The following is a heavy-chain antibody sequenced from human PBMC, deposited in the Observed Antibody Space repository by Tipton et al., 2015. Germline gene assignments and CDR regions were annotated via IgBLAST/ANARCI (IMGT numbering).Heavy chain of an antibody. D-gene: IGHD3-9*01. V-gene: IGHV3-53*01. CDR3: AKSSYFDWFDS. J-gene: IGHJ5*01. CDR1: GFNVSTHY. Sequence: SLRLSCTASGFNVSTHYMSWVRQAPGKGLEWVSIIYSGGSPFYADSVNGRFTISRDNSKNTLYLQMNSLRVEDTAVYYCAKSSYFDWFDSWGQGTLVTVSS. CDR2: IYSGGSP.